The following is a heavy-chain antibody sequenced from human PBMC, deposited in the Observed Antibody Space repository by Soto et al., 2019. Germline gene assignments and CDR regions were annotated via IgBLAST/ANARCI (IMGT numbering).Heavy chain of an antibody. Sequence: PGGSLRLSCEASGFIFSDYGMHWVRQAPGKGLEWVAVIYYDGSNEHYSESVRGRFTISRDNSNNMLYLQMNSLRAEDTAIYYCARWWNDEEWVETMDVWGQGTTVTVSS. CDR2: IYYDGSNE. CDR1: GFIFSDYG. V-gene: IGHV3-33*01. CDR3: ARWWNDEEWVETMDV. D-gene: IGHD1-1*01. J-gene: IGHJ6*01.